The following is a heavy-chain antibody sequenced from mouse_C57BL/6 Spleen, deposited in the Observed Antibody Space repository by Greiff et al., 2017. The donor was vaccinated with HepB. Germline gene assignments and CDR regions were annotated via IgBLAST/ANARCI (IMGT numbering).Heavy chain of an antibody. CDR1: GYTFTSYG. Sequence: QVQLQQSGAELARPGASVKLSCKASGYTFTSYGISWVKQRTGQGLEWIGEIYPRSGNTYYNEKFKGKATLTADKSSSTAYMELRSLTSEDSAVYFCARERDYYGSSIYYLDYWGQGTTLTVSS. CDR3: ARERDYYGSSIYYLDY. V-gene: IGHV1-81*01. CDR2: IYPRSGNT. J-gene: IGHJ2*01. D-gene: IGHD1-1*01.